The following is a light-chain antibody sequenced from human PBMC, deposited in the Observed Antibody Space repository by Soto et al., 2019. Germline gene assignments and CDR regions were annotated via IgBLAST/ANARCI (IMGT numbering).Light chain of an antibody. CDR1: SSDIGSNP. CDR2: SDN. Sequence: QPVLTQPPSASGTPRQRVTISCSGSSSDIGSNPVNWYQQLPGTAPKLLIYSDNQRPSWVPDRFSGSKSGTSASLAISGLQSEDEADYYCAAWDDSLNGWVFGGGTKLTVL. J-gene: IGLJ3*02. CDR3: AAWDDSLNGWV. V-gene: IGLV1-44*01.